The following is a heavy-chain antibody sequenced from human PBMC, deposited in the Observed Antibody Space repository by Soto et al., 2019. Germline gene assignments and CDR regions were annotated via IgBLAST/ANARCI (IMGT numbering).Heavy chain of an antibody. J-gene: IGHJ4*02. CDR3: AKDIGGSYYY. CDR1: GFTFDDYA. V-gene: IGHV3-43*02. CDR2: ISGDGGST. D-gene: IGHD1-26*01. Sequence: GESLKISCAASGFTFDDYAMHWVRQAPGKGLEWVSLISGDGGSTYYADSVKGRFTISRDNSKNSLYLQMNSLRTEDTALYYCAKDIGGSYYYWGQGTLVTVSS.